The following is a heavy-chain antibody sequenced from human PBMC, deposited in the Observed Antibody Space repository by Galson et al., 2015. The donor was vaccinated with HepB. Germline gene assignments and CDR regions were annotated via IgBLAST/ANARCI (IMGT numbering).Heavy chain of an antibody. CDR1: GFTASRNY. CDR3: ASGGLTVKGFGESFLNWFDP. CDR2: IYSGGST. D-gene: IGHD3-10*01. J-gene: IGHJ5*02. V-gene: IGHV3-53*01. Sequence: SLRLSCAASGFTASRNYMSWVRQAPGKGLEWVSVIYSGGSTYYSDSVRGRFTISRDNSKNTVFLQLNSLSADDTAVYYCASGGLTVKGFGESFLNWFDPWGQGILVTVSS.